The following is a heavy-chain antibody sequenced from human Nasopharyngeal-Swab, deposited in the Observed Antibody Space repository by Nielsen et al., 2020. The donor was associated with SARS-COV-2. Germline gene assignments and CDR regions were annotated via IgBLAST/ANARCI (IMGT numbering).Heavy chain of an antibody. CDR2: IYPGDSDT. V-gene: IGHV5-51*01. Sequence: GESLKISCTGSGYTFTSYWIGWVRQMPGKGLEWVALIYPGDSDTSYSPSFQGQVTISADKCGSTGYLQWNSLKASDTAMYYCAKHGVDFWSGSYGYYYYCVDVWGKGTTVTVSS. CDR3: AKHGVDFWSGSYGYYYYCVDV. J-gene: IGHJ6*03. CDR1: GYTFTSYW. D-gene: IGHD3-3*01.